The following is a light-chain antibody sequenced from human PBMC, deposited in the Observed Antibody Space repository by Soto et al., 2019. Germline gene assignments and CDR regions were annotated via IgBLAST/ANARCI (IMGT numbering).Light chain of an antibody. J-gene: IGKJ5*01. CDR2: GAS. CDR1: QSVSSN. Sequence: EIVFTQSPGTLSVSPGERATLSCRASQSVSSNLAWYQQKPGQAPRLLMYGASTRATGVPARFSGSGSGTDYTLTISSLEPEDFAVYYCQQRLSWPITFGQGTRLEI. V-gene: IGKV3-11*01. CDR3: QQRLSWPIT.